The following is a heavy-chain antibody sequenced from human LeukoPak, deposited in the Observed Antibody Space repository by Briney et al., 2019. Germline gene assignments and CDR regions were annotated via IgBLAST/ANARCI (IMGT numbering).Heavy chain of an antibody. Sequence: GESLKISCKGSGYSFTSYWISWVRQMPGKGLEGMGRIDPSDSYTNYSPSFQGHVTISADKSISTAYLQWSSLKASDTAMYYCARHCSSTSCPYYYYYGMDVWGQGTTVTVSS. J-gene: IGHJ6*02. CDR3: ARHCSSTSCPYYYYYGMDV. D-gene: IGHD2-2*01. V-gene: IGHV5-10-1*01. CDR2: IDPSDSYT. CDR1: GYSFTSYW.